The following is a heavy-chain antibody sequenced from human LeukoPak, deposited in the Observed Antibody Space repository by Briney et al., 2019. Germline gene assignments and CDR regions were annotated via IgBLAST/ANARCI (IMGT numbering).Heavy chain of an antibody. CDR3: ARGRRYYYDSSGYFS. D-gene: IGHD3-22*01. CDR2: INHSGST. Sequence: SETLSLTCAVYGGSFSGYYWSWIRQPPGKGLEWIGEINHSGSTNYNPSLKSRVTISVETSKNQFSLKLSSVTAADTAVYYCARGRRYYYDSSGYFSWGQGTLVTVSS. J-gene: IGHJ5*02. V-gene: IGHV4-34*01. CDR1: GGSFSGYY.